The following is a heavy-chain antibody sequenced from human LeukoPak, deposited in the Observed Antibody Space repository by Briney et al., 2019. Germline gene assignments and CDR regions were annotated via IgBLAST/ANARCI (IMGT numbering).Heavy chain of an antibody. CDR1: GFTFSSYS. D-gene: IGHD5-18*01. Sequence: NPGGSLRLSCAASGFTFSSYSMNWVRQAPGKGLEWVSSISSSSSYIYYADSVKGRFTISRDNAKNSLYLQMNSLRAEDTAVYYCARGEFAWIQGSYGMNVWGQGTTVTVSS. CDR3: ARGEFAWIQGSYGMNV. CDR2: ISSSSSYI. J-gene: IGHJ6*02. V-gene: IGHV3-21*01.